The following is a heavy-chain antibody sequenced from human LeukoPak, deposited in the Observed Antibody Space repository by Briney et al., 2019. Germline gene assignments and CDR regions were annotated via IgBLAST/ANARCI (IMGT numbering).Heavy chain of an antibody. D-gene: IGHD3-22*01. CDR3: ARDRYDSSGYYLGWFDP. CDR2: IYHSGRT. CDR1: GYSISSGYY. Sequence: SVTLSLTHTVSGYSISSGYYWGWIRQPPGTGLEWIGIIYHSGRTDYNPPLKSRVTIPEDTSKNHSALKLSSVTAADTAVYYCARDRYDSSGYYLGWFDPWGQGTLVTVSS. J-gene: IGHJ5*02. V-gene: IGHV4-38-2*02.